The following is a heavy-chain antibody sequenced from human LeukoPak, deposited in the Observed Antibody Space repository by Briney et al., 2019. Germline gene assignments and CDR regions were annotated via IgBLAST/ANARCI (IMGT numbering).Heavy chain of an antibody. CDR1: GGTFSSYA. V-gene: IGHV1-3*01. CDR3: ARGYSYGSLDS. J-gene: IGHJ4*02. Sequence: ASVKVSCKASGGTFSSYAISWVRQAPGQGLEWMGWINAGNGNTKYSQNFQGRVTITTDTSASTAYMELSSLRSEDTAVYYCARGYSYGSLDSWGQGTLVTVSS. D-gene: IGHD5-18*01. CDR2: INAGNGNT.